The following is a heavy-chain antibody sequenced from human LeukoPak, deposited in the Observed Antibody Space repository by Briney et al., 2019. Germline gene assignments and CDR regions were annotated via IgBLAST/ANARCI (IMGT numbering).Heavy chain of an antibody. D-gene: IGHD3-10*01. CDR3: ARRVTMVRGVITNNWFDP. V-gene: IGHV4-59*08. J-gene: IGHJ5*02. Sequence: SETLSLTCTVSGGSISSYYWSWIRQPPGKGLEWIGYIYYSGSTNYNPSLKSRVTISVDTSKNQFSLKLSSVTAADTAVYYCARRVTMVRGVITNNWFDPWGQGTLVTVCS. CDR2: IYYSGST. CDR1: GGSISSYY.